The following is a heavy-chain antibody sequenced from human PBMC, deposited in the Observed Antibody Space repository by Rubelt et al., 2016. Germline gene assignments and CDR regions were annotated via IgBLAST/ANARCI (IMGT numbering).Heavy chain of an antibody. J-gene: IGHJ4*02. V-gene: IGHV4-59*01. Sequence: QVKLQESGPGLVKPSETLSLTCTVSGGSISDYHWSWIRQPPGKGLEWIGYVHYTGSTNYNPSLESRVVISVDTSKNQFSLRLRSVTAAETAVYYCAKYYGSESYSIDCWGQGTLVTVSS. CDR3: AKYYGSESYSIDC. CDR1: GGSISDYH. D-gene: IGHD3-10*01. CDR2: VHYTGST.